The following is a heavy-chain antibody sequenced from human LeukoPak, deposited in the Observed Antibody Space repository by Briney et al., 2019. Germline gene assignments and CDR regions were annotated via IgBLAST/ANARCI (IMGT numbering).Heavy chain of an antibody. J-gene: IGHJ4*02. V-gene: IGHV4-30-2*01. CDR2: IYHSGST. Sequence: SETLSLTCAVSGGSISSGGYSWSWIRQPPGKGLEWIGYIYHSGSTYYNPSLKSRVTISVDRSKNQFSLKLSSVTAADTAVYYCATLGDYEGGYYFDYRGQGTLVTVSS. D-gene: IGHD4-17*01. CDR1: GGSISSGGYS. CDR3: ATLGDYEGGYYFDY.